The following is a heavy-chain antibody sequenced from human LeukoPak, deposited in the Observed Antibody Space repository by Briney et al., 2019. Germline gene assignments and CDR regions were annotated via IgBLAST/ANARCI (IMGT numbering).Heavy chain of an antibody. V-gene: IGHV3-33*06. CDR3: AKDSYDSSGYYYFQH. CDR1: GFTFSSYG. J-gene: IGHJ1*01. Sequence: GGSLRLSCAASGFTFSSYGMHWVRQAPGKGLEWVAVIWYDGSNKYYADSVKGRFTISRDNSKNTLYLQMNSLRAEDTAVYYCAKDSYDSSGYYYFQHWGQGTLVTVSP. D-gene: IGHD3-22*01. CDR2: IWYDGSNK.